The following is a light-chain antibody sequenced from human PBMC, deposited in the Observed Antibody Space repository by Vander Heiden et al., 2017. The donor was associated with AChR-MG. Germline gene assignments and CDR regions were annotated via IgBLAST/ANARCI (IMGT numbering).Light chain of an antibody. V-gene: IGKV3-20*01. CDR3: QQYDKEPPMYT. CDR2: DAS. J-gene: IGKJ2*01. CDR1: QSVDSNY. Sequence: PGGRATLYCRASQSVDSNYLAWYRQKPGQAPRLLIYDASTRATGIPDRFSGSGSGTDFTLTISRLEPEDFAVYFCQQYDKEPPMYTFGQGTKLEIK.